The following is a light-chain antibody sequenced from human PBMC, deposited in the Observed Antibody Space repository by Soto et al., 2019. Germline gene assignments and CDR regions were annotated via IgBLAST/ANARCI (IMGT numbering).Light chain of an antibody. V-gene: IGKV1-33*01. CDR1: QDISKY. Sequence: DVPMTQSPCSLSASLGDRVTITCQASQDISKYLNWYQQKPGKAPKLLIYDASNLETGVPSRFSGSGSGTDFTVTISILQAEDTATYYDQQYDNLLSVGGSTEVEIK. CDR2: DAS. CDR3: QQYDNLLS. J-gene: IGKJ4*01.